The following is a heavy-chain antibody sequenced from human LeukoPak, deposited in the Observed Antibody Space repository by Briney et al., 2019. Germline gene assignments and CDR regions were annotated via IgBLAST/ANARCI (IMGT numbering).Heavy chain of an antibody. D-gene: IGHD6-13*01. V-gene: IGHV3-48*04. CDR1: GFTFSNFA. CDR2: ISSSSSTI. Sequence: GGSLRLSCAASGFTFSNFAMNWVRQAPGKGLEWVSYISSSSSTIYYADSVKGRFTISRDNAKNSLYLQMNSLRAEDTAVYYCARDRSQQLVPIDYWGQGTLVTVSS. CDR3: ARDRSQQLVPIDY. J-gene: IGHJ4*02.